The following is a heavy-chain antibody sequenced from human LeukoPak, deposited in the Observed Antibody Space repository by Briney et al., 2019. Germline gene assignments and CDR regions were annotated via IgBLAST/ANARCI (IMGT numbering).Heavy chain of an antibody. J-gene: IGHJ4*02. Sequence: GESLQISCQGSGYRFTSYWIGWVRPMPGKGLEWMGIIYPGDSDTRYSPSFQGQVTISADKSISTAYLQWSSLKASDTAMYYCARQPDSSGYYYLGYYFDYWGQGTLVTVSS. D-gene: IGHD3-22*01. CDR3: ARQPDSSGYYYLGYYFDY. V-gene: IGHV5-51*01. CDR1: GYRFTSYW. CDR2: IYPGDSDT.